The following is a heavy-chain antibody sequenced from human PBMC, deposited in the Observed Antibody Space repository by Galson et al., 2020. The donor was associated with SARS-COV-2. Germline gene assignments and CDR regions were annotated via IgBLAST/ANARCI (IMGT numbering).Heavy chain of an antibody. V-gene: IGHV1-18*01. Sequence: ASVKVSCKTSGYTFIAYGITWVRQAPGQGLEWMGWIRVHNGNTNYAQKFQGRVTMTTDTSTSTVNMGLRNLRSDDTAIYYCARVYGDYEGEDNNWFDPWGQGTLVTVSS. CDR1: GYTFIAYG. D-gene: IGHD4-17*01. CDR3: ARVYGDYEGEDNNWFDP. J-gene: IGHJ5*02. CDR2: IRVHNGNT.